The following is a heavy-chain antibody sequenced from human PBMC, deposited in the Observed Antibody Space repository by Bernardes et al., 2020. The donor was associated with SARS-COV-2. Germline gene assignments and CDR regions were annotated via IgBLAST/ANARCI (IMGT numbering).Heavy chain of an antibody. CDR2: ISAYNGNT. Sequence: ASVEVSWKASGYTFTSYGISWVRQAPGQGLEWMGWISAYNGNTNYAQKLQGRVTMTTDTSTSTAYMELRSLRSDDTAVYYCARDFRITMVRGVIALDYWGQGTLVTVSS. D-gene: IGHD3-10*01. CDR1: GYTFTSYG. CDR3: ARDFRITMVRGVIALDY. J-gene: IGHJ4*02. V-gene: IGHV1-18*01.